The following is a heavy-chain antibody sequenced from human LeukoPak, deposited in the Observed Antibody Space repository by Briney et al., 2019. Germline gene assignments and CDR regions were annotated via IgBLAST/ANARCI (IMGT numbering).Heavy chain of an antibody. CDR3: AKKESRYCSSTSCLIGMDV. Sequence: QPGGSLRLSCAASGFTFSNYAMSWVRQAPGKGLEWVSAISGSGGSTYYADSVKGRFTISRDNSKNTLDLQMNTLRAEDTAVYYCAKKESRYCSSTSCLIGMDVWGQGTTVTVSS. D-gene: IGHD2-2*01. CDR2: ISGSGGST. CDR1: GFTFSNYA. V-gene: IGHV3-23*01. J-gene: IGHJ6*02.